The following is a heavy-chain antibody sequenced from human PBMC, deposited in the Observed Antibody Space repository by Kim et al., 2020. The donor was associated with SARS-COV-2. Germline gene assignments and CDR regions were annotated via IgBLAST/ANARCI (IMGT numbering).Heavy chain of an antibody. CDR2: IFYTGRT. Sequence: SETLSLTCIVSGGSLSSENYYWGWIRQPPGKGLEWIGSIFYTGRTYSNPSLMSRDTLSVDASKTQFSLKVNSVTAADTAVYHCARQTMTMIVIDMWGQGT. D-gene: IGHD3-22*01. J-gene: IGHJ3*01. CDR1: GGSLSSENYY. CDR3: ARQTMTMIVIDM. V-gene: IGHV4-39*01.